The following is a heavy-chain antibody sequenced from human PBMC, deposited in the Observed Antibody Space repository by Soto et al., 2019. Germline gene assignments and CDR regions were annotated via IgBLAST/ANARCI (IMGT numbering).Heavy chain of an antibody. CDR3: ARYCSSVTCHGFDP. D-gene: IGHD2-2*01. V-gene: IGHV4-59*10. CDR1: GASIRSYY. Sequence: SETLSLTCSVFGASIRSYYWTWVRQPAGKGLEWIGLFYSNGIINYNPSLRSRVTMSVDTSKNQFSLKLSSVTAADTAVYYCARYCSSVTCHGFDPWGQGTLVTVSS. J-gene: IGHJ5*02. CDR2: FYSNGII.